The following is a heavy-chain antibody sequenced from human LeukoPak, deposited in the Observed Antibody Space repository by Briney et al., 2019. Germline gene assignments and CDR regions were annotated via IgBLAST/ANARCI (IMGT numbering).Heavy chain of an antibody. D-gene: IGHD3-22*01. CDR3: ARGLTYYYDSSGYYDAFDI. CDR2: INPSGGST. J-gene: IGHJ3*02. Sequence: ASVKVSCKASGYTFTSYYMHWVRQAPGQGLEWMGIINPSGGSTSYAQKFQGRVTMTRDTSTSTVYMELSSLRSEDTAVYYCARGLTYYYDSSGYYDAFDIWGQGTMVTVSS. V-gene: IGHV1-46*01. CDR1: GYTFTSYY.